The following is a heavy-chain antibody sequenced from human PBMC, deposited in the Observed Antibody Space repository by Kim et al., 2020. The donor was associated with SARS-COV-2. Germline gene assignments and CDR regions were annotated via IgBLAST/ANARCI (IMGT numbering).Heavy chain of an antibody. CDR3: ARAPRYCGSTSCYDAYYGMDV. V-gene: IGHV4-59*01. CDR2: IYYSGST. CDR1: GGSISSYY. D-gene: IGHD2-2*01. Sequence: SETLSLTCTVSGGSISSYYWSWIRQPPGKGLEWIGYIYYSGSTNYNPSLKSRVSISVDTSKKQFSLKLSSVTAADTAVYYCARAPRYCGSTSCYDAYYGMDVWGQGTTVTVSS. J-gene: IGHJ6*02.